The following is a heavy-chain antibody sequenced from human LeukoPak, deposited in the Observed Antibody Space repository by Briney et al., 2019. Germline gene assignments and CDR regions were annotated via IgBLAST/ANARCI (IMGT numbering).Heavy chain of an antibody. CDR3: ARERGVVVAATPYFDY. CDR1: GYTFTGYY. V-gene: IGHV1-18*04. Sequence: ASVKVSCKASGYTFTGYYMHWVRQAPGQGLEWMGWISAYNGNTNYAQKLQGRVTMTTDTSTSTAYMELRSLRSDDTAVYYCARERGVVVAATPYFDYWGQGTLVTVSS. CDR2: ISAYNGNT. D-gene: IGHD2-15*01. J-gene: IGHJ4*02.